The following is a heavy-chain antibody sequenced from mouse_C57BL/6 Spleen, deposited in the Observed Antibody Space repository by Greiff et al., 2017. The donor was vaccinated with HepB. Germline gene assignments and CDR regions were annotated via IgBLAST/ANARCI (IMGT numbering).Heavy chain of an antibody. CDR2: IHPNSGST. CDR3: ARGGMVTADDY. J-gene: IGHJ2*01. CDR1: GYTFTSYW. D-gene: IGHD2-2*01. V-gene: IGHV1-64*01. Sequence: VQLQQPGAELVKPGASVKLSCKASGYTFTSYWMHWVKQRPGQGLEWIGMIHPNSGSTNYNEKFKSKATLTVDKSSSTASMQLSSLTSEDSAVYYCARGGMVTADDYWGQGTTLTVSS.